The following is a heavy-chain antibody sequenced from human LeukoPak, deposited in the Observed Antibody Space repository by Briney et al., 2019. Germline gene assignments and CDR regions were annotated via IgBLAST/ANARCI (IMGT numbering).Heavy chain of an antibody. CDR3: AKGSSSSSRYYFDY. D-gene: IGHD6-6*01. V-gene: IGHV3-23*01. CDR1: GFTFSSYA. CDR2: ISGSGGST. J-gene: IGHJ4*02. Sequence: GGSLRLPCAASGFTFSSYAMSWVRQAPGKGLEWVSVISGSGGSTYYADSVKGRFTTSRDNSKNTLYLQMNSLRAEDTAVYYCAKGSSSSSRYYFDYWGQGTLVTVSS.